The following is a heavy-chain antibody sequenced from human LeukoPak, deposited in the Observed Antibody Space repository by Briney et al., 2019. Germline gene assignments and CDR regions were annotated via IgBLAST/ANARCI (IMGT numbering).Heavy chain of an antibody. D-gene: IGHD1-26*01. CDR2: INSDGSST. V-gene: IGHV3-74*01. CDR3: ARMGSEGATPDY. CDR1: GFTFSSYW. Sequence: GGSLRLSSAASGFTFSSYWMHWVRQAPGKGLVWVSRINSDGSSTTYADSVKGRFTISRDNAKNTLYLQMNSLRAEDTAVYYCARMGSEGATPDYWGQGTLVTVSS. J-gene: IGHJ4*02.